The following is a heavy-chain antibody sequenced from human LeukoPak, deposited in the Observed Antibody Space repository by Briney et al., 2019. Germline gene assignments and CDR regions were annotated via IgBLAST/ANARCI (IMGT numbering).Heavy chain of an antibody. Sequence: SETLSLTCTVSGGSISSGGYFWSWIRQHPGKGLEWIGYIYYSGSTYYNPSLRSRVTISVDTSKNQFSLKLSSVTAADTAVYYCARGSGDIVVVPAAYFDYWGQGTLVTVSS. CDR2: IYYSGST. J-gene: IGHJ4*02. V-gene: IGHV4-31*03. D-gene: IGHD2-2*01. CDR3: ARGSGDIVVVPAAYFDY. CDR1: GGSISSGGYF.